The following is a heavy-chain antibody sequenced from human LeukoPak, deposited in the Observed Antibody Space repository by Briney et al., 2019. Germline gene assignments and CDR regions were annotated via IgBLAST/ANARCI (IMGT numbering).Heavy chain of an antibody. CDR3: ARDRTDPMVRGVIIGSE. J-gene: IGHJ4*02. CDR1: GGSISSSSYY. V-gene: IGHV4-39*07. Sequence: SETLSLTYTVSGGSISSSSYYWGWIRQPPGKGLEWIGSIYYSGSTYYNPSLRSRVTISVDTSKNQFSLKLSSVTAADTAVYYCARDRTDPMVRGVIIGSEWGQGTLVTVSS. D-gene: IGHD3-10*01. CDR2: IYYSGST.